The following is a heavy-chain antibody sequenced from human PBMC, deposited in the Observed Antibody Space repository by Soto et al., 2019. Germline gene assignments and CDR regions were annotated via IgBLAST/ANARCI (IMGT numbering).Heavy chain of an antibody. CDR2: ISAYNGNT. J-gene: IGHJ4*02. V-gene: IGHV1-18*01. Sequence: QVQLVQSGAEVKKPGASVKVSCKASGYIFTKYGISWVRQAPGQGLEWMGWISAYNGNTNYAQKLQGRVTMTTDTSTSTASIELMSLTSNDTGVYYCARDVPTVTTGGPDYWGQGPLVTVS. CDR1: GYIFTKYG. D-gene: IGHD4-17*01. CDR3: ARDVPTVTTGGPDY.